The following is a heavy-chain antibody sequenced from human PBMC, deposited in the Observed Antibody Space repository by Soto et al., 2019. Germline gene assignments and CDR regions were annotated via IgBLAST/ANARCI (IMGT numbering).Heavy chain of an antibody. CDR2: VYYSGST. Sequence: SETLSLTCTVSGGSISSGGYYWSWIRQHPGKGLEWIGYVYYSGSTYYNPSLKSRVTISVDTSKNQFSLKLSSVTAVDTAVYYCALENSSSSLDYWGQGTLVTAPQ. V-gene: IGHV4-31*03. CDR3: ALENSSSSLDY. CDR1: GGSISSGGYY. D-gene: IGHD6-6*01. J-gene: IGHJ4*02.